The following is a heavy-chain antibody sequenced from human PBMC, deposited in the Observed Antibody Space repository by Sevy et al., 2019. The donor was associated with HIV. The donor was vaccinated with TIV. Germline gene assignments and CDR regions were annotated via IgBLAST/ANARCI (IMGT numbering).Heavy chain of an antibody. D-gene: IGHD6-13*01. CDR2: IYYSGST. CDR1: GGSISSSSYY. V-gene: IGHV4-39*01. Sequence: SQTLSLTCTVSGGSISSSSYYWGWIRQPPGKGLEWIGSIYYSGSTYYNPSLKSRVTISVDTSKNQFSLKLSSVTAADTAVYYCAIRAAAGTERNYYYGIDVWGQGTTVTVSS. J-gene: IGHJ6*02. CDR3: AIRAAAGTERNYYYGIDV.